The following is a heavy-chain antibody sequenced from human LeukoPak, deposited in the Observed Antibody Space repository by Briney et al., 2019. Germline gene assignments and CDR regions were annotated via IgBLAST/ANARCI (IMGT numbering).Heavy chain of an antibody. CDR3: ARDSGSYSLGWFDP. CDR2: IYTSGST. J-gene: IGHJ5*02. Sequence: SETLSLTCTVSGGSISSYYWSWIRQPAGKGLEWIGRIYTSGSTNYNPSLKSRVTMSVDTSKNQFSLKLSPVTAADTAVYYCARDSGSYSLGWFDPWGQGTLVTVSS. V-gene: IGHV4-4*07. D-gene: IGHD1-26*01. CDR1: GGSISSYY.